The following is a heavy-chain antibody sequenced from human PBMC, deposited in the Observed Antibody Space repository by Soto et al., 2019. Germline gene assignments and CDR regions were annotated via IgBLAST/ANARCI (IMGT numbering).Heavy chain of an antibody. V-gene: IGHV3-48*02. J-gene: IGHJ6*02. Sequence: GGSLRLSCAASGFTFSSYSMNWVRQAPGKGLEWVSYISSSSSTTYYADSVKGRFTISRDNAKNSLYLQMNSLRDEDTAVYYCARDPDSNYANHNFYYYYGMDVWGQGTTVTVSS. D-gene: IGHD4-4*01. CDR1: GFTFSSYS. CDR3: ARDPDSNYANHNFYYYYGMDV. CDR2: ISSSSSTT.